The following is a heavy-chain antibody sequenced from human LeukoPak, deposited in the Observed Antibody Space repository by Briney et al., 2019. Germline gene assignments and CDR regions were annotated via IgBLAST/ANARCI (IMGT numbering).Heavy chain of an antibody. CDR2: IGTNPDAT. CDR3: AVDLDSTNRWDWLDP. D-gene: IGHD2-8*01. V-gene: IGHV3-23*01. J-gene: IGHJ5*02. CDR1: GYTFSTYA. Sequence: GGSLRLSCAASGYTFSTYAMNWVRQAPGRGLEWVSLIGTNPDATHYADSVKGPFIISRDNSRTTLFLQMNSLRAEDTAVYYCAVDLDSTNRWDWLDPWGQGTLVTVSS.